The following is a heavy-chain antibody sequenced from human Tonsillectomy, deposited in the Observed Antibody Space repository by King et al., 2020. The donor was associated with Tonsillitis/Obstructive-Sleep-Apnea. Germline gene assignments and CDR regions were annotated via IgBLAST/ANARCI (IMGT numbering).Heavy chain of an antibody. V-gene: IGHV2-26*01. D-gene: IGHD3-9*01. Sequence: TLKESGPVLVKPTETLTLTCTVSGFSLSNARMGVSWIRQPPGKALEWLAHLFSNYEKSYSTTLKSRLNISKDTPKSQVVLTMTNMDPVDTATYYCARTPMTGREALDYWGQGTLVTVSS. J-gene: IGHJ4*02. CDR1: GFSLSNARMG. CDR2: LFSNYEK. CDR3: ARTPMTGREALDY.